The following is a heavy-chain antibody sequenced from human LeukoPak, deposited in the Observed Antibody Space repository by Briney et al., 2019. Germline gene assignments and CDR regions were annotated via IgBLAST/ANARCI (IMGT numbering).Heavy chain of an antibody. CDR1: GGSISSYY. V-gene: IGHV4-59*01. D-gene: IGHD6-19*01. CDR2: IYYSGST. CDR3: ARGGWYLYY. Sequence: PSETLSLTCTVSGGSISSYYWSWIWQPPGRGLEWIGNIYYSGSTNYNPSLKSRVTIPVDTSKNQFSLKLSSVTAADTAVYYCARGGWYLYYWGQGTLVTVSS. J-gene: IGHJ4*02.